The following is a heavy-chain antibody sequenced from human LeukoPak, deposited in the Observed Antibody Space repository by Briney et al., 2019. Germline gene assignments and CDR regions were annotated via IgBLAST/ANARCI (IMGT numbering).Heavy chain of an antibody. J-gene: IGHJ4*02. CDR2: IYHSGRT. D-gene: IGHD3-10*01. V-gene: IGHV4-34*01. CDR1: GGSFSGYY. Sequence: SETLSLTCAVYGGSFSGYYWSWIRQPPGKGLEWIGYIYHSGRTYYNPSLKSRVTISIDRSKNQFSLRLSSVTAADTAVYYCARGGGEEFGEYDVFDYWGQGTLVTVSS. CDR3: ARGGGEEFGEYDVFDY.